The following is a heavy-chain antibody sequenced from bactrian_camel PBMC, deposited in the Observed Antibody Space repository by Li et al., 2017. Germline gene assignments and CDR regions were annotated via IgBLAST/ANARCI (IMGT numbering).Heavy chain of an antibody. Sequence: VQLVESGGGSVQAGGSLRLSCAASGAWYERYCMAWFRQSPGKEREGLAKITSMGDMATYADSVKGRATISRDNAKATVYLQLTGLKAEDTAIYYCATSVYKIWGQGTQVTVS. V-gene: IGHV3-3*01. J-gene: IGHJ4*01. CDR2: ITSMGDMA. CDR1: GAWYERYC. CDR3: ATSVYKI.